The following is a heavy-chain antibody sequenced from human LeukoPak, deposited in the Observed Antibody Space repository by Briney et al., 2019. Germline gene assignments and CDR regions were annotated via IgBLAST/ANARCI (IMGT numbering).Heavy chain of an antibody. D-gene: IGHD6-13*01. CDR2: FDPEDGET. CDR1: GYTLTELS. V-gene: IGHV1-24*01. J-gene: IGHJ4*02. Sequence: ASVKVSCKVSGYTLTELSMHWVRQAPGKGLEWMGGFDPEDGETIYAQKFQGRVTMTEDTSTDTAYVELSSLRSEDTAVYYCATDLGAVADLFDYWGQGTLVTVSS. CDR3: ATDLGAVADLFDY.